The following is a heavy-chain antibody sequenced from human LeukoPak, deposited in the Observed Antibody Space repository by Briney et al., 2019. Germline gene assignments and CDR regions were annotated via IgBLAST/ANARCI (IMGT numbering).Heavy chain of an antibody. D-gene: IGHD4-17*01. J-gene: IGHJ4*02. CDR3: AKNGEEFDY. V-gene: IGHV3-7*02. CDR2: MNQDGSER. Sequence: GGSLRLSCAASGXTFASNWMSWVRQAPGKGLEWVANMNQDGSERYYVDSVKGRFTVSRDNAKNSLYLQMNSLRAEDTAVYYCAKNGEEFDYWGQGTLVTVSS. CDR1: GXTFASNW.